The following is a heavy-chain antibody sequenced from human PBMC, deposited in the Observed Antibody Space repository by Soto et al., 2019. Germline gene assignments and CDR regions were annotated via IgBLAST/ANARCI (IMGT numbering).Heavy chain of an antibody. CDR1: GFTFSSYA. CDR2: ISGSGGVT. CDR3: ARESDH. Sequence: EVRLLESGGGLVQPGGSLRLSCAASGFTFSSYAMSWVRQAPGKGLEWVSTISGSGGVTYYADSMKGRFTISRDNSNNTLYLQMYSLRVEDTAVYYCARESDHWGQGTLVTVSS. J-gene: IGHJ4*02. V-gene: IGHV3-23*01.